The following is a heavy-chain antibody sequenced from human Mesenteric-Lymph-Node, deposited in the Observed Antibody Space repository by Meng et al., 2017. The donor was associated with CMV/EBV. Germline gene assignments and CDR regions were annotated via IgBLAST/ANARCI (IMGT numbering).Heavy chain of an antibody. Sequence: GESLKISCAASGFTFSGYTMNWVRQAPGKGLEWVSVIYSGGSTYYADSVKGRFTISRDNSKNTLDLQMNNLRAEDTAVYYCASTLDGSGSYDYWGQGTLVTVSS. CDR2: IYSGGST. CDR1: GFTFSGYT. CDR3: ASTLDGSGSYDY. J-gene: IGHJ4*02. V-gene: IGHV3-53*01. D-gene: IGHD3-10*01.